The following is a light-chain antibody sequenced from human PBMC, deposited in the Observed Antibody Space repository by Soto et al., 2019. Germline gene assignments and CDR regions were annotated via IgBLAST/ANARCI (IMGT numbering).Light chain of an antibody. Sequence: QSVLTQPRSVSGSPGQSVTISCTGSSSDVGAYNYVSWYQRHAGKGPKLIIHDVSVRPSGVPDRFSASKSDNTASLTISGLQTEYEADYYCSSYAGNYVYVFGSGTKVTVL. CDR2: DVS. J-gene: IGLJ1*01. CDR1: SSDVGAYNY. V-gene: IGLV2-11*01. CDR3: SSYAGNYVYV.